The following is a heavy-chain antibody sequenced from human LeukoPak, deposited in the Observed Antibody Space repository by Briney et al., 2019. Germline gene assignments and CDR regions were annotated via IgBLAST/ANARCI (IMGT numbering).Heavy chain of an antibody. V-gene: IGHV3-23*01. CDR3: AKFTFGGVIAAFDY. CDR1: GFTFSSYA. J-gene: IGHJ4*02. CDR2: ISGSGGST. Sequence: GGSLRLSCAASGFTFSSYAMSWVRQAPGKGLEWVSAISGSGGSTYYADSVKGRFTISRDDSKNTLYLQMNSLRAEDTAVYYCAKFTFGGVIAAFDYWGQGTLVTVSS. D-gene: IGHD3-16*02.